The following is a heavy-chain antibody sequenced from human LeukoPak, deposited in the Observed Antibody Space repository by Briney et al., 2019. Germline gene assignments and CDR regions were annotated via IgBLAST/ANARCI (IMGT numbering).Heavy chain of an antibody. J-gene: IGHJ3*02. V-gene: IGHV3-48*04. D-gene: IGHD3-22*01. CDR2: ISSSSSTI. CDR1: GFTFSSYS. Sequence: GGSLRLSCAASGFTFSSYSMNWVRQAPGKGLEWVSYISSSSSTIYYADSVKGRFTISRDNAKNSLYLQMNSLRAEDTAVYYCARHPYPAYDSSALGAFDIWGQGTMVTVSS. CDR3: ARHPYPAYDSSALGAFDI.